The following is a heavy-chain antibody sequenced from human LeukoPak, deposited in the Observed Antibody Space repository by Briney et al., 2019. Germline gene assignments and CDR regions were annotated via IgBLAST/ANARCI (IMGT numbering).Heavy chain of an antibody. CDR3: TTDTPHDYADY. Sequence: GGSLRLSCVGSGSTFSDAWMSWVRQAPGKGLEWVGRIKSKTDGGTTDYAAPVKGRFTISRDDSKNTLYLQMNSLKTEDTAVYYCTTDTPHDYADYWGQGTLVTVSS. V-gene: IGHV3-15*01. J-gene: IGHJ4*02. CDR2: IKSKTDGGTT. CDR1: GSTFSDAW.